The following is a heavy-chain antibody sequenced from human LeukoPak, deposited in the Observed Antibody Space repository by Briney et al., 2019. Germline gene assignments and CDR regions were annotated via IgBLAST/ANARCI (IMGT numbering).Heavy chain of an antibody. CDR3: TTVGCSSTSCYDDY. J-gene: IGHJ4*02. D-gene: IGHD2-2*01. CDR1: RFTFSRYW. V-gene: IGHV3-7*05. CDR2: IKQDGSEK. Sequence: PGGSLRLSCAASRFTFSRYWMSWVRQAPGKGLEWVANIKQDGSEKYYVDSVRGRFTISRDNAKNSLYLQMNSLRAEDTAVYYCTTVGCSSTSCYDDYWGQGTLVTVSS.